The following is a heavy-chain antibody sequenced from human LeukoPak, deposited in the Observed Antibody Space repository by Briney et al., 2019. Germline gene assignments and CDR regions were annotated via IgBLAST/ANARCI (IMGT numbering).Heavy chain of an antibody. CDR2: IYTSGST. J-gene: IGHJ4*02. D-gene: IGHD3-22*01. V-gene: IGHV4-4*09. CDR3: ARSSRYYDSSGYYYSLPFDY. Sequence: PSETLSLTCTVSGGSISSYYWSWIRQPPGKGLEWSGYIYTSGSTNYNPSLKSRVTISVDTSKNQFSLQLSSVTAADTAVYYCARSSRYYDSSGYYYSLPFDYWGQGTLVTVSS. CDR1: GGSISSYY.